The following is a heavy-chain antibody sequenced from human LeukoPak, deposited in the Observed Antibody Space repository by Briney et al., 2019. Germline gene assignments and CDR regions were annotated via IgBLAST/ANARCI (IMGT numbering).Heavy chain of an antibody. J-gene: IGHJ4*02. V-gene: IGHV4-34*01. CDR2: INHSGST. CDR3: ARRSKDSSGYYHFDY. D-gene: IGHD3-22*01. CDR1: GGSFSDNY. Sequence: PSETLSLTCAVYGGSFSDNYWSWIRQPPGKGLEWIGEINHSGSTNHNPSLKSRVTISVDTSKNQFSLKLSSVTAADTAVYYCARRSKDSSGYYHFDYWGQGTLVTVSS.